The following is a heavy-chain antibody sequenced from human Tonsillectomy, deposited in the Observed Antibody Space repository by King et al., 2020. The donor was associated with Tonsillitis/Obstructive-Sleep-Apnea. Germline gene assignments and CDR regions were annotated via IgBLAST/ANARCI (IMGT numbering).Heavy chain of an antibody. CDR3: ARHTAHGDYVAY. D-gene: IGHD4-17*01. Sequence: VQLVESGAEVKKPGESLRISCKVSGYSFTNYWIGWVRQMPGKGLEWMGIIYPGDSDTKYSPSFQGQVTISADKSIKTAYLQWSSLKASGTAMYYCARHTAHGDYVAYWGQGTLVTVSS. CDR2: IYPGDSDT. J-gene: IGHJ4*02. V-gene: IGHV5-51*01. CDR1: GYSFTNYW.